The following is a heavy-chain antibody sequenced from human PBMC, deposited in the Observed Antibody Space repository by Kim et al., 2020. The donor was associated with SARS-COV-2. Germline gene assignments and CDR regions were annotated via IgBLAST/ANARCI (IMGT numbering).Heavy chain of an antibody. V-gene: IGHV3-7*01. CDR2: IKQDGSDK. CDR3: ARVLGNYYDSGGHSRPFDY. CDR1: GFTFSDYW. Sequence: GGSLRLSCAASGFTFSDYWMSWVRQAPGKGLEWVANIKQDGSDKYYVDSVKGRFTISRDNAKNSLYLQMNSLRAEDTAVYYCARVLGNYYDSGGHSRPFDYWGQGTLVTVSS. D-gene: IGHD3-22*01. J-gene: IGHJ4*02.